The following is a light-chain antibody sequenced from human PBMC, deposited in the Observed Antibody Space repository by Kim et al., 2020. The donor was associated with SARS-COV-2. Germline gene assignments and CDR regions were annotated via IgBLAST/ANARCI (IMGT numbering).Light chain of an antibody. CDR2: RKN. V-gene: IGLV1-47*01. CDR1: SSKMGRNE. J-gene: IGLJ1*01. CDR3: AAWDDSLSGLYV. Sequence: GSSSKMGRNEGYGEQKRTGRASKHLRERKNQRTAGGGERFSGAKSGTAACRAISGLRSEDEADYYCAAWDDSLSGLYVFGTGTKVTVL.